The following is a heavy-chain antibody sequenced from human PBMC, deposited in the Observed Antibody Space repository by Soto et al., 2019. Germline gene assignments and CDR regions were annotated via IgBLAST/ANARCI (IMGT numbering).Heavy chain of an antibody. Sequence: PGGSLRLSCAASGFTFSDYYMSWIRQAPGKGLEWVSYIISIGSTIYYADSVKGRFTISRDNAKNSLYLQMNSLRAEDTAVYYCASGEPARGQLATLDNWFDPWGQGTLVTVSS. CDR1: GFTFSDYY. CDR2: IISIGSTI. D-gene: IGHD6-13*01. V-gene: IGHV3-11*01. J-gene: IGHJ5*02. CDR3: ASGEPARGQLATLDNWFDP.